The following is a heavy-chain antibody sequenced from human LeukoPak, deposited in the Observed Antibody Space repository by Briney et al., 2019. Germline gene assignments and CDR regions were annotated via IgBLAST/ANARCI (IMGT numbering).Heavy chain of an antibody. V-gene: IGHV1-3*01. CDR3: ARAPRSSGSFYYFDY. J-gene: IGHJ4*02. CDR2: INAGTGNT. CDR1: GYTFTSYA. D-gene: IGHD3-10*01. Sequence: ASVKVSCKASGYTFTSYAMNWVRQAPGQRLEWMGWINAGTGNTNYSQNFQGRVTITRDTSASTAYMELSSLRSEDTAVYYCARAPRSSGSFYYFDYWGQGTLVTVSS.